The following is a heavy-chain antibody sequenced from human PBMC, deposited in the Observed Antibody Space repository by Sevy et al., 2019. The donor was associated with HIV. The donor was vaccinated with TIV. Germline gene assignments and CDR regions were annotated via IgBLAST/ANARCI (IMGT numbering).Heavy chain of an antibody. CDR1: GFTFSSDA. CDR2: ISYDGSNK. CDR3: ARGPVTTATMRPWGAFDI. Sequence: GGSLRLSCAASGFTFSSDAMHWVHQAPGKGLEWVAVISYDGSNKYYADSVKGRFTISRDNSKNTLYLQMNSLRAEDTAVYYCARGPVTTATMRPWGAFDIWGQGTMVTVSS. V-gene: IGHV3-30-3*01. J-gene: IGHJ3*02. D-gene: IGHD4-17*01.